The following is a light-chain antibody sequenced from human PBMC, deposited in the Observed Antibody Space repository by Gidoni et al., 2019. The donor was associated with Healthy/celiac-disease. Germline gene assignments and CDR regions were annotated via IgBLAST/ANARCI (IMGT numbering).Light chain of an antibody. CDR1: SSNIGTGYD. J-gene: IGLJ3*02. V-gene: IGLV1-40*01. CDR2: GNS. CDR3: QSYDSSLSDWV. Sequence: QSVLTQPPSVSGAPGQRVTISCTGSSSNIGTGYDVHWYQHLPGTAPKLLIYGNSNRPSGVPDRFSVSKSGTSASLVITGLQAEDEADYYCQSYDSSLSDWVFGGGTKLTVL.